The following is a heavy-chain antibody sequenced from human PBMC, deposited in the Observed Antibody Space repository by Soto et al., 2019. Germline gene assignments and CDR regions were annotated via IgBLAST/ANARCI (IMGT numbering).Heavy chain of an antibody. V-gene: IGHV3-11*06. CDR3: ARDVSSSSNAFDI. CDR1: GFTFSDYY. J-gene: IGHJ3*02. Sequence: QVQLVESGGGLVKPGGSVRLSCAASGFTFSDYYMSWIRQAPGKGLEWVSYISSSSSYTNYADSVKGRFTISRDNAKNSLYLQMNSLRAEDTAVYYCARDVSSSSNAFDIWGQGTMVTVSS. CDR2: ISSSSSYT. D-gene: IGHD6-6*01.